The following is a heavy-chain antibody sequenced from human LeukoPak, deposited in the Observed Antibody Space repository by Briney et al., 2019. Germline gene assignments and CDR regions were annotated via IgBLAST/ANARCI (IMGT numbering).Heavy chain of an antibody. J-gene: IGHJ5*02. V-gene: IGHV3-30*01. CDR2: ISYDGSNK. CDR3: ARESAIFGVVISRNWFDP. Sequence: GGSLRLSCAASGFTFSSYAMHWVRQAPGKGLEWVAVISYDGSNKYYADSVKGRFTISRDNSKNTLYLQMNSLRAEGTAVYYCARESAIFGVVISRNWFDPWGQGTLVTVSS. CDR1: GFTFSSYA. D-gene: IGHD3-3*01.